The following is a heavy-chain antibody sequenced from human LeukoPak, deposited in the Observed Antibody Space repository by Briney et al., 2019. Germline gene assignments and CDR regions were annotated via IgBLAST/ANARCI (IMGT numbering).Heavy chain of an antibody. D-gene: IGHD6-25*01. CDR2: IYSGGST. J-gene: IGHJ6*02. Sequence: GGSLRLSCAASGFTVSSNYMSWVRQAPGKGLEWVSVIYSGGSTYYADSVKGRFTISRDNSKNTLYLQMNSLRAEDTAVYYCASPNSSGNGMDVWGQGTTVTVSS. CDR3: ASPNSSGNGMDV. CDR1: GFTVSSNY. V-gene: IGHV3-53*01.